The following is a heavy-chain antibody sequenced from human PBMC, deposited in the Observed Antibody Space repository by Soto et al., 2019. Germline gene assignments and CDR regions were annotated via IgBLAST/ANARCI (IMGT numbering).Heavy chain of an antibody. CDR1: GFTFSSYG. CDR2: ISYDGSNK. D-gene: IGHD3-3*02. Sequence: QVQLVESGGGVVQPGRSLRLPCAASGFTFSSYGMHWVRQAPGKGLEWVAVISYDGSNKYYADSVKGRFTISRDNSKNTLYLQMNSLRAEDTAVYYCAKDAKPDSILAWNWFYPWGQGTLVTVSS. V-gene: IGHV3-30*18. J-gene: IGHJ5*02. CDR3: AKDAKPDSILAWNWFYP.